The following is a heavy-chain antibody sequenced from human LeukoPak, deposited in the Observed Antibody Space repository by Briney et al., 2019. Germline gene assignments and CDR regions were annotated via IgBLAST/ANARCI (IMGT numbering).Heavy chain of an antibody. J-gene: IGHJ4*02. D-gene: IGHD3-10*01. CDR1: GGSFSGYY. CDR3: ARKGLLWFGELPFFDY. Sequence: SETLSLTCAVYGGSFSGYYWSWIRQPPGKGLEWIGEINHSGSTNYNPSLKSRVTISVDTSKNQFSQKLSSVTAADTAVYYCARKGLLWFGELPFFDYWGQGTLVTVSS. V-gene: IGHV4-34*01. CDR2: INHSGST.